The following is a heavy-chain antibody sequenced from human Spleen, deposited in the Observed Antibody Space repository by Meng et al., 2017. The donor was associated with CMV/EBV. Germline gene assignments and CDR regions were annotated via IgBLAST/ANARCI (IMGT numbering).Heavy chain of an antibody. CDR3: ASPRSVRATLVGYHYYYGMDA. J-gene: IGHJ6*02. CDR1: GYTFTGYS. D-gene: IGHD1-26*01. V-gene: IGHV1-2*02. CDR2: INPNSGGT. Sequence: ASVKVSCKASGYTFTGYSIHWVRQAPGQGLEWMGWINPNSGGTKYPQKFQGGVTMTGDTSISTAYMELSRLRSDDTAVYYCASPRSVRATLVGYHYYYGMDAWGQGTTVTVSS.